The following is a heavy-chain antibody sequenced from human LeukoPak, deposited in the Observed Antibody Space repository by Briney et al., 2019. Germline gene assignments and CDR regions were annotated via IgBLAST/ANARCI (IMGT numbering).Heavy chain of an antibody. J-gene: IGHJ4*02. Sequence: PSETLSLTCAVYGGSFSGYYWSWIRLPPGKGLEWIGEINHSGSTNYNPSLKSRVTISVDTSKNQFSLKLSSVTAADTAVYYCARGLGGWFGELLDYWGQGTLVTVSS. CDR1: GGSFSGYY. CDR2: INHSGST. V-gene: IGHV4-34*01. CDR3: ARGLGGWFGELLDY. D-gene: IGHD3-10*01.